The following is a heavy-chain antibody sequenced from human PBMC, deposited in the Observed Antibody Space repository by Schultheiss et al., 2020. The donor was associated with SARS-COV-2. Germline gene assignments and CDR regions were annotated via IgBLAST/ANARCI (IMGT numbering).Heavy chain of an antibody. CDR3: ARGRIAARPHYYYYMDV. D-gene: IGHD6-6*01. Sequence: GSLRLSCTVSGGSISSGDYYWSWIRQPPGKGLEWIGYIYYSGSTNYNPSLKSRVTISVDTSKNQFSLKLSSVTAADTAVYYCARGRIAARPHYYYYMDVWGKGTTVTVSS. CDR1: GGSISSGDYY. J-gene: IGHJ6*03. V-gene: IGHV4-61*08. CDR2: IYYSGST.